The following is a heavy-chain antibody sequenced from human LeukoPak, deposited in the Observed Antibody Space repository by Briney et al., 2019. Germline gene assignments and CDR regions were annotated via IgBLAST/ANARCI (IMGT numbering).Heavy chain of an antibody. J-gene: IGHJ4*02. CDR1: GFSFSDYY. CDR3: ARAQGNFGSGSYHNPGDY. CDR2: IKSGGTTT. V-gene: IGHV3-11*04. D-gene: IGHD3-10*01. Sequence: PGGSLRLSCEASGFSFSDYYMSWIRQVPGKGLEWISYIKSGGTTTHYSDSVKGRFTISRDNAKKSLYLQMNNLRAEDTAVYYCARAQGNFGSGSYHNPGDYWGQGTLVTVSS.